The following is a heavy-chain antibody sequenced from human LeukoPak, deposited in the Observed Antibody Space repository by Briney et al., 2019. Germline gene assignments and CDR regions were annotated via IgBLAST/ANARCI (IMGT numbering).Heavy chain of an antibody. CDR3: ARDFSYGSAVYGMDV. D-gene: IGHD5-18*01. CDR2: FYNSGSI. Sequence: SETLSLTCTVPGASISSYYWSWIRQPAGKGLEWIGRFYNSGSINYNPSLKSRVTMSVDTFMRQLSLRLTSVTAADTAVYFCARDFSYGSAVYGMDVWGQGTTVTVSS. V-gene: IGHV4-4*07. CDR1: GASISSYY. J-gene: IGHJ6*02.